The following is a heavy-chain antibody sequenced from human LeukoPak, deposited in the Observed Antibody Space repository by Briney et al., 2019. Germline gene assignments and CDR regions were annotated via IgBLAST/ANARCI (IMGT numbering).Heavy chain of an antibody. Sequence: GGSLRLSCAASGFTFSDYYMSWIRQAPGKGLEWVSYISSSGSTIYYADSVKGRFTTSRDNAKNSLYLQMNSLRAEDTAVYYCARDLYDYVWGRTGPSLDYWGQGTLVTVSS. J-gene: IGHJ4*02. V-gene: IGHV3-11*04. CDR3: ARDLYDYVWGRTGPSLDY. CDR1: GFTFSDYY. D-gene: IGHD3-16*01. CDR2: ISSSGSTI.